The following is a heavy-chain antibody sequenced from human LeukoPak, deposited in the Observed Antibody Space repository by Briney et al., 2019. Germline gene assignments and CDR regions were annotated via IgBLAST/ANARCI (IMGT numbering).Heavy chain of an antibody. CDR2: INSDGSST. D-gene: IGHD1-26*01. CDR1: GFTFSSYW. V-gene: IGHV3-74*01. CDR3: ARDGGWELPFDY. J-gene: IGHJ4*02. Sequence: RGCLRLSCAASGFTFSSYWMEWGCHAPGEGRGWVSRINSDGSSTSYADSVKGRFTTSRDNAKNTPYLQMNSLRAEDTAVYYCARDGGWELPFDYWGQGTLVTVSS.